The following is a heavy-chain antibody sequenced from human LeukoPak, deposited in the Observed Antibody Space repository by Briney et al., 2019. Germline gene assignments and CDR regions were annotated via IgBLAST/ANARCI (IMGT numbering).Heavy chain of an antibody. J-gene: IGHJ5*02. D-gene: IGHD6-13*01. CDR1: SGSISSGGYS. V-gene: IGHV4-30-2*01. CDR3: ARHGYSSSWYKDWFDP. CDR2: IYHSGST. Sequence: SETLSLTCAVSSGSISSGGYSWSWIRQPPGKGLEWIGYIYHSGSTYYNPSLKSRVTISVDRSKNQFSLKLSSVTAADTAVYYCARHGYSSSWYKDWFDPWGQGTLVTVSS.